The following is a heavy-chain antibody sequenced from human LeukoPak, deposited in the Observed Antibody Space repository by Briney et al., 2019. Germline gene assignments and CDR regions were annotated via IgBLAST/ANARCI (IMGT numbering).Heavy chain of an antibody. V-gene: IGHV4-34*01. CDR1: GGSFSGYY. D-gene: IGHD3-16*02. Sequence: TSETLSLTCAVYGGSFSGYYWSWIRQPPGKGLEWIGEINHSGSTNYNPSLKSRVTISVDTSKNQFSLKLSSVTAADTAVYYCARGLRYYDYVWGSYRYTPYYFDYWGQGTLVTVSS. CDR2: INHSGST. CDR3: ARGLRYYDYVWGSYRYTPYYFDY. J-gene: IGHJ4*02.